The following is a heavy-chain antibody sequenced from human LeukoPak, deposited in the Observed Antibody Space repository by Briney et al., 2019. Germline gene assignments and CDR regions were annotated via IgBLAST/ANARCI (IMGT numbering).Heavy chain of an antibody. D-gene: IGHD2-21*02. CDR1: GYTFTSYY. J-gene: IGHJ3*02. CDR2: INPSGGST. CDR3: ATAEAYCGGDCLDAFDI. Sequence: GASVKVSCKASGYTFTSYYMHWVRQAPGQGLEWMGIINPSGGSTSYAQKFQGRVTMTEDTSTDTAYMELSSLRSEDTAVYYCATAEAYCGGDCLDAFDIWGQGTMVTVSS. V-gene: IGHV1-46*01.